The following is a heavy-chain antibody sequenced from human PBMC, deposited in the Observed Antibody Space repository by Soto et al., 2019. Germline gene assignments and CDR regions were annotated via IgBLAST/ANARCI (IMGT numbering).Heavy chain of an antibody. D-gene: IGHD3-22*01. Sequence: QVRLLQSGAVAMKTGASVELSCEASGYSFTSHVIHWLRQAPGERLEWMGWIKPGTGATKYLQKMQDRVTMSRETSANIVNLEMRSLRSEDTAVYYCARGYYYDSSGYYLDHWGKGTLVTVSS. J-gene: IGHJ4*02. CDR3: ARGYYYDSSGYYLDH. V-gene: IGHV1-3*01. CDR1: GYSFTSHV. CDR2: IKPGTGAT.